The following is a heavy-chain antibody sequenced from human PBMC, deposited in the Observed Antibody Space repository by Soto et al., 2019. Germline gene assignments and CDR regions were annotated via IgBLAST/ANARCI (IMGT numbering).Heavy chain of an antibody. D-gene: IGHD7-27*01. V-gene: IGHV4-34*01. J-gene: IGHJ4*02. CDR1: GGSFSEYY. CDR3: ASGLTGARMGS. CDR2: INDSGNT. Sequence: QVQLQQWGAGLLKPSETLSLTCDVYGGSFSEYYWSWIRHHPGKGLEWIGEINDSGNTNYNPSLKSRVTISIDTSKNQFSLKLTSVTAADTAVYYCASGLTGARMGSWGQGTLVTVSS.